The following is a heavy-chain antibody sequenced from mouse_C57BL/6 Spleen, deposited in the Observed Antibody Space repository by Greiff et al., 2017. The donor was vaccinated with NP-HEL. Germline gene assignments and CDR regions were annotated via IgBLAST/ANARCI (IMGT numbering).Heavy chain of an antibody. CDR2: INPSNGGT. J-gene: IGHJ3*01. V-gene: IGHV1-53*01. Sequence: QVQLQQPGTELVKPGASVKLSCKASGYTFTSYWMHWVKQRPGQGLEWIGNINPSNGGTNYNEKFKSKATLTVDKSSSTAYMQLSSLTSEASAVYYCARSGGYYSAWFAYWGQGTLVTVSA. D-gene: IGHD2-3*01. CDR3: ARSGGYYSAWFAY. CDR1: GYTFTSYW.